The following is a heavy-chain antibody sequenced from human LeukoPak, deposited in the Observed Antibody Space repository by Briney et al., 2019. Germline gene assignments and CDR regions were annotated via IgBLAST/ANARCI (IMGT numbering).Heavy chain of an antibody. J-gene: IGHJ6*02. CDR3: AKDRSRQYGSGSLDYYYGMDV. V-gene: IGHV3-30*18. Sequence: GGSLRLSCAASGFPFSSSGMHWVRQAPGKGLEWVAVISYDGSNKYYADSVKGRFTISRDNSKNTLYLQMNSLRAEDTALYYCAKDRSRQYGSGSLDYYYGMDVWGQGTTVTVSS. D-gene: IGHD3-10*01. CDR2: ISYDGSNK. CDR1: GFPFSSSG.